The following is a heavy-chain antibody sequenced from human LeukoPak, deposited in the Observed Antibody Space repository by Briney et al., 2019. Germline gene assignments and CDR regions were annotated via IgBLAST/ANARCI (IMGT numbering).Heavy chain of an antibody. CDR3: ASSSLRGSGIDY. J-gene: IGHJ4*02. CDR1: GGSFSGYY. Sequence: PSETLSLTCAVYGGSFSGYYWSWIRQPPGKGLEWIGEINHSGSTNYNPSLKSRVTISVDTSKNQLSLKLSSVTAADTAVYYCASSSLRGSGIDYWGQGTLVTVSS. V-gene: IGHV4-34*01. D-gene: IGHD3-10*01. CDR2: INHSGST.